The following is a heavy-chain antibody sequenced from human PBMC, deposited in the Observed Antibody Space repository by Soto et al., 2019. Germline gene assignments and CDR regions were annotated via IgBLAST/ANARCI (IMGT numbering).Heavy chain of an antibody. Sequence: TSETLSLTCTVSGGSISSYYWSWIRQPAGKGLEWIGRIYTSGSTNYNPSLKSRVTMSVDTSKNQFSLKLSSVTAADTAVYYCAREDIVGATTNYYYGMDVWGQGTTVTVSS. V-gene: IGHV4-4*07. CDR3: AREDIVGATTNYYYGMDV. J-gene: IGHJ6*02. D-gene: IGHD1-26*01. CDR1: GGSISSYY. CDR2: IYTSGST.